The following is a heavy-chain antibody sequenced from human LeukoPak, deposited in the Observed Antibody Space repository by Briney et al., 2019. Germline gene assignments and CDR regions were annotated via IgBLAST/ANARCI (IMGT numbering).Heavy chain of an antibody. D-gene: IGHD2-8*01. CDR1: GGSFSGYY. V-gene: IGHV4-34*01. J-gene: IGHJ6*02. CDR3: ARVLKNYCCGMDV. CDR2: INHSGAT. Sequence: KASETLSLTCAVYGGSFSGYYWSWIRQPPGKGLEWIGEINHSGATNYNPSLKSRVTISVDTSKNQFSLKLSSVTAADTAVYYCARVLKNYCCGMDVWGQGTTVTVSS.